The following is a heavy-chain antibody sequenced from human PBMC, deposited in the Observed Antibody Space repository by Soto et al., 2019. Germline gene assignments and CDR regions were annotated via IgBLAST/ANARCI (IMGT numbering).Heavy chain of an antibody. D-gene: IGHD3-3*01. J-gene: IGHJ6*02. CDR3: ARDHRGLTIFGVATDYYYYYGMDV. Sequence: QVQLVQSGAEVKKPGASVKVSCKASGYTFTSYGISWVRQAPGQGLEWMGWISAYNGNTNYAQKLQGRVTMTTDTSTSTASMALRSLRSDDTAVYYCARDHRGLTIFGVATDYYYYYGMDVWGQGTTVTVSS. V-gene: IGHV1-18*01. CDR2: ISAYNGNT. CDR1: GYTFTSYG.